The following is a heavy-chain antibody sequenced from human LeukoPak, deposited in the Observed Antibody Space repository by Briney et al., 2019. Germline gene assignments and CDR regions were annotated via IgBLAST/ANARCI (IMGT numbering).Heavy chain of an antibody. CDR2: INPKSGGT. Sequence: GASVKVSCKASGYTFTDYYMHWVRQAPGQGLEWMGWINPKSGGTNYAQKFQGRVTMTRDTSISTVYMELSRLRSDDTAVYYCAKGRSDRLWFGESIRNSYYYMDVWGKGTTVTISS. J-gene: IGHJ6*03. CDR3: AKGRSDRLWFGESIRNSYYYMDV. V-gene: IGHV1-2*02. CDR1: GYTFTDYY. D-gene: IGHD3-10*01.